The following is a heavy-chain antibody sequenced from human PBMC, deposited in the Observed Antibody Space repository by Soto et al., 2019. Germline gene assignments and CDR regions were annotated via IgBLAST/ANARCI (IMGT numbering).Heavy chain of an antibody. D-gene: IGHD3-3*01. CDR3: AKNGFWSGYPYYFDY. CDR2: ISGSGGST. Sequence: GGSLRLSCAASGFTFSSYAMSWVRQAPGKGLEWVSAISGSGGSTYYADSVKGRFTISRDNSKNTLYLQMNSLRAEDTAVYYCAKNGFWSGYPYYFDYWGQGTLVTSPQ. CDR1: GFTFSSYA. V-gene: IGHV3-23*01. J-gene: IGHJ4*02.